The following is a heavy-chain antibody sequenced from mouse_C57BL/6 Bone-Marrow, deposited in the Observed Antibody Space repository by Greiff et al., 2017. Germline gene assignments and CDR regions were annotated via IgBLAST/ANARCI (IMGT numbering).Heavy chain of an antibody. Sequence: QVQLQQPGAELVMPGASVKLSCKASGYTFTSYWMHWVKQRPGQGLEWIGEIDPSDSYTNYNQKFKGKSTLTVDKSSSTAYMQLSSLTYEDSAVYYCARDYGTAYYAMDYWGQGTSVTVSS. CDR2: IDPSDSYT. D-gene: IGHD2-4*01. CDR3: ARDYGTAYYAMDY. CDR1: GYTFTSYW. V-gene: IGHV1-69*01. J-gene: IGHJ4*01.